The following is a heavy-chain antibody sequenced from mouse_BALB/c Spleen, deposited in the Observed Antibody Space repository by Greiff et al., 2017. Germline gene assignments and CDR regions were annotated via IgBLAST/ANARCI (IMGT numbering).Heavy chain of an antibody. CDR2: ISYDGSN. V-gene: IGHV3-6*02. CDR3: ARESSYGPFAY. D-gene: IGHD2-10*01. J-gene: IGHJ3*01. CDR1: GYSITSGYY. Sequence: EVQLQQSGPGLVKPSQSLSLTCSVTGYSITSGYYWNWIRQFPGNKLEWMGYISYDGSNNYNPSLKNRISITRDTSKNQFFLKLNSVTTEDTATYYCARESSYGPFAYWGQGTLVTVSA.